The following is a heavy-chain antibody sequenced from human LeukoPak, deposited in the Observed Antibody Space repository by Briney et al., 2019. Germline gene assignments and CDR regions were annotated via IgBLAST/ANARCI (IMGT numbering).Heavy chain of an antibody. Sequence: PGGSLRLSCAASGFTFSSYSMNWVRQAPGKGLEWVSYTSSSSSTIYYADSVEGRFTISRDNAKNSLYLQMNSLRAEDTAVYYCARGNRWLVFYYYGMDVWGQGTTVTVSS. CDR1: GFTFSSYS. CDR2: TSSSSSTI. CDR3: ARGNRWLVFYYYGMDV. V-gene: IGHV3-48*01. J-gene: IGHJ6*02. D-gene: IGHD6-19*01.